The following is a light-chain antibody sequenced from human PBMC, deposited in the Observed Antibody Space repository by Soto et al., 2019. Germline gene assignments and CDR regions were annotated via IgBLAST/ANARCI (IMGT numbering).Light chain of an antibody. CDR1: KGVSSY. CDR3: QQRSNWPALT. CDR2: DAS. Sequence: EIVLTQSPATLSLSPGERATLSCRASKGVSSYLAWYQQKPGQAPRLLIYDASNRATGIPARFSGSGPGTDFTLTISSLEPEDFAVYYCQQRSNWPALTFGGGTKVEIK. J-gene: IGKJ4*01. V-gene: IGKV3D-11*01.